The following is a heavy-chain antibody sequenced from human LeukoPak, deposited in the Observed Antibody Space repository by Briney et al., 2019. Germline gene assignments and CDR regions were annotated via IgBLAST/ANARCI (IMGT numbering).Heavy chain of an antibody. Sequence: GGSLRLSCAASGFTFSSYAMSWVRQAPGKGLEWVSAIIGSGGSTYYADSVKGRFTISRDNSKNTLYLQMNSLRAEDTAVYYCARSSCGGDCYWLGRAFDIWGRGTMATVSS. D-gene: IGHD2-21*02. J-gene: IGHJ3*02. V-gene: IGHV3-23*01. CDR2: IIGSGGST. CDR1: GFTFSSYA. CDR3: ARSSCGGDCYWLGRAFDI.